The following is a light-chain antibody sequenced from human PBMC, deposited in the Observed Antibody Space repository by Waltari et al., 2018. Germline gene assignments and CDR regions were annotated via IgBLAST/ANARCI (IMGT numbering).Light chain of an antibody. CDR1: ISNIGSNT. CDR2: SNN. Sequence: QSVLTQPPSASGTPGQRFTIPCSGSISNIGSNTVTWYQQLPGTAPKLLIYSNNQRPSGVPDRFSGSKSGTSASLAISGLQSEDEADYYCAAWDDSLNGLYVFGTGTKVTVL. J-gene: IGLJ1*01. CDR3: AAWDDSLNGLYV. V-gene: IGLV1-44*01.